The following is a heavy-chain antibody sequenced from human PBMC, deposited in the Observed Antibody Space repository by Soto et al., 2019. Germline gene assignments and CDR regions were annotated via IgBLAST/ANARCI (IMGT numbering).Heavy chain of an antibody. J-gene: IGHJ6*02. CDR3: AKGGLYTYGMDV. Sequence: GGSLRLSCAASGFTFSTYAMSWVRQAPGKGLEWVSTINAGGDSTVYAHSVKGRFTISRDNSKNTLYLQMNSLGAEDTAIYYCAKGGLYTYGMDVWGQGTTVTVSS. CDR2: INAGGDST. D-gene: IGHD1-20*01. V-gene: IGHV3-23*01. CDR1: GFTFSTYA.